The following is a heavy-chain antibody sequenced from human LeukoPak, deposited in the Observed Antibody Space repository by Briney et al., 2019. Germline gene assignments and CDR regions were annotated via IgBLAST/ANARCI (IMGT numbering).Heavy chain of an antibody. CDR3: AKAIGTGRPLDAFDI. Sequence: GGSLRLSCAASGFTVSSNYMSWVRQAPGKGLEWVSVIYSGGSTYYADSVKGRFTISRDNSKNTLYLQMNSLRDEDTVVYYCAKAIGTGRPLDAFDIWGQGTMVTVSS. CDR1: GFTVSSNY. D-gene: IGHD3-10*01. J-gene: IGHJ3*02. V-gene: IGHV3-66*01. CDR2: IYSGGST.